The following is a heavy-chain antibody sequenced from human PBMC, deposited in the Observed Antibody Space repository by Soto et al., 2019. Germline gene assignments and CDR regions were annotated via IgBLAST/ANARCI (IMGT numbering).Heavy chain of an antibody. CDR2: FDPEDGET. J-gene: IGHJ3*02. D-gene: IGHD2-8*01. Sequence: ASVKVSCKVSGYTLTELSMHWVRQAPGKGLEWMGGFDPEDGETIYAQKFQGRVTMTEDTSTGTAYMELSSLRSEDTAVYYCALVLLDIVLMVYAEPARYDAFDIWGQGTMVT. V-gene: IGHV1-24*01. CDR1: GYTLTELS. CDR3: ALVLLDIVLMVYAEPARYDAFDI.